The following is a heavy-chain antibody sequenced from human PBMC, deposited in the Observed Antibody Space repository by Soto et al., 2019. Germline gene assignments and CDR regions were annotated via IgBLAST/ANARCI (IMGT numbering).Heavy chain of an antibody. CDR2: ISGSGGST. Sequence: GSLRLSCAASGFTFSSYAMSWVRQAPGKGLEWVSAISGSGGSTYYADSVKGRFTISRDNSKNTLYLQMDSLRAEDTAVYYCAKEYSSGYLADYWGQGTLVTVSS. CDR3: AKEYSSGYLADY. V-gene: IGHV3-23*01. D-gene: IGHD3-22*01. CDR1: GFTFSSYA. J-gene: IGHJ4*02.